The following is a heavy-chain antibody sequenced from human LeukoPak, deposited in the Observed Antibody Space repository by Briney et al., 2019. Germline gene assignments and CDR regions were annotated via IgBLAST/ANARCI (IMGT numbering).Heavy chain of an antibody. CDR1: GGSFSGYY. V-gene: IGHV4-34*01. J-gene: IGHJ4*02. D-gene: IGHD6-19*01. CDR3: ARAHSSGWYDY. CDR2: INHSGST. Sequence: SETLSLICAVYGGSFSGYYWSWIRQPPGKGLEWIGEINHSGSTNYNPSLKSRVTISVDTSKNQFSLKLSSVTAADTAVYYCARAHSSGWYDYWGREPWSPSPQ.